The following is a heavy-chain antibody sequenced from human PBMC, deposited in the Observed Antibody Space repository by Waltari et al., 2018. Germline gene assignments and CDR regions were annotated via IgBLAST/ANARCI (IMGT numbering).Heavy chain of an antibody. J-gene: IGHJ3*01. D-gene: IGHD2-2*01. CDR1: GASISDSRYS. V-gene: IGHV4-39*01. Sequence: QLQLQESGPGLVKLSETLSLTCTVSGASISDSRYSWGWVRQPPGKGLEWLGNIYYSGATYYIPSRTTRVTMSVDTSKSQFSLNLKSVTAADTAVYFCARHQRNIVVVPAAMSGDIFDVWGQGTVITVSS. CDR2: IYYSGAT. CDR3: ARHQRNIVVVPAAMSGDIFDV.